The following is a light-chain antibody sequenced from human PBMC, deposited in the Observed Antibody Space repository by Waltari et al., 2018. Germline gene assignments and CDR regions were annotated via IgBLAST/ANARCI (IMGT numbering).Light chain of an antibody. V-gene: IGKV1-5*03. CDR2: KAS. CDR3: QQYHIYPIT. J-gene: IGKJ5*01. Sequence: DIQMAQSSSTLSASVVARVTLTCRASQSISSWLAWYQQKPGKAPNLLIYKASNLESGVPSRFSGSGSGTEFTLTISSLQPDDFATYYCQQYHIYPITFGQGSRLEIK. CDR1: QSISSW.